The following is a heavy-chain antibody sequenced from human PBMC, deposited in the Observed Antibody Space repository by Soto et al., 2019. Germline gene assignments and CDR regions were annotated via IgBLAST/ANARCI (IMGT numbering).Heavy chain of an antibody. Sequence: ASVKVSCKASGYTFTIYDINWVLQATGQGLEWMGWMNPNSGNTGYAQKFQGRVTMTRNTSISTAYMELSSLRSEDTAVYYCARASSKGYCSGGSCLKGDVWGKGTTVTVSS. CDR2: MNPNSGNT. J-gene: IGHJ6*04. CDR1: GYTFTIYD. D-gene: IGHD2-15*01. CDR3: ARASSKGYCSGGSCLKGDV. V-gene: IGHV1-8*01.